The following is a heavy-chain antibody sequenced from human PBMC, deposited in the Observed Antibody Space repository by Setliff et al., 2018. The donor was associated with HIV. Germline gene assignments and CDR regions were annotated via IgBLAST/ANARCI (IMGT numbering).Heavy chain of an antibody. Sequence: SETLSLTCTVSGGSISSHYWIWIRQPPGKGLEWIGYIHYSGATNYNPSLKSRVTISLDTSRTQLSLRLSSVTAADTAVYYCARHSPNVGVRGDAFDIWGQGTVVTV. V-gene: IGHV4-59*08. J-gene: IGHJ3*02. CDR2: IHYSGAT. CDR3: ARHSPNVGVRGDAFDI. CDR1: GGSISSHY. D-gene: IGHD2-8*01.